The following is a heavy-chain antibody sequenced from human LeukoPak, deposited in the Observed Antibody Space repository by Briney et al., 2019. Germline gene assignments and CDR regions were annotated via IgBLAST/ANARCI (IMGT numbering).Heavy chain of an antibody. D-gene: IGHD4-23*01. Sequence: GRSLRLSCAASGFTFSSYGMHWVRQAPGKGLEWAAVIWYDGSNKYYADSVKGRFTISRDNSKNTLYLQMNSLRAEDTAVYYCASPYGDNPAAYYFDYWGQGTLVTVSS. V-gene: IGHV3-33*01. J-gene: IGHJ4*02. CDR1: GFTFSSYG. CDR3: ASPYGDNPAAYYFDY. CDR2: IWYDGSNK.